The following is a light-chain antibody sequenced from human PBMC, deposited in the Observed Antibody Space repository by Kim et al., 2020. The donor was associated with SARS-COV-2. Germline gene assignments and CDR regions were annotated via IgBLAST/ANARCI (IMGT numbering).Light chain of an antibody. CDR3: LQYNIWPPWT. CDR1: QSLASN. J-gene: IGKJ1*01. V-gene: IGKV3-15*01. Sequence: EIVMTQSPTTLSVSPGERATLSCRASQSLASNLAWYQHKPGQAPRLLIYGASTRATGIPARFSGRGSGTDFTLTISSLQSEDFAVYYCLQYNIWPPWTFGQGTKVDIK. CDR2: GAS.